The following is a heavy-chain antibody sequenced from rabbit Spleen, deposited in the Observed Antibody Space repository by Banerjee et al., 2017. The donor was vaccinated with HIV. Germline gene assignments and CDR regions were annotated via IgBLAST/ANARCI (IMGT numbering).Heavy chain of an antibody. CDR1: GFDFSSYG. V-gene: IGHV1S47*01. CDR2: IAPVFGIT. D-gene: IGHD4-1*01. Sequence: QEQLVESRGGLVQPGGSLKLSCKASGFDFSSYGVSWVRQAPGKGLEWIGYIAPVFGITYYANWVNGRFTISSHNAQNTLFLQLNSLTAADTATYFCVREVAAKFNLWGQGTLVTVS. CDR3: VREVAAKFNL. J-gene: IGHJ4*01.